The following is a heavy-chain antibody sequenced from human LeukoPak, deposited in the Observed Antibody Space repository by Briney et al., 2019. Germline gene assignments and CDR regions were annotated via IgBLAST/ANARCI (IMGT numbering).Heavy chain of an antibody. J-gene: IGHJ4*02. CDR1: GFTFSSHA. CDR3: GKGVRGLYYYDDY. Sequence: GGSLRLSCEASGFTFSSHAMSWVRQAPGKGLEWGSVIGGGGDDTYYADSVKGRFSISRDNSKNTLYLQMNALRAEDTDVYYCGKGVRGLYYYDDYRGQGTMVTVSS. CDR2: IGGGGDDT. D-gene: IGHD3-22*01. V-gene: IGHV3-23*01.